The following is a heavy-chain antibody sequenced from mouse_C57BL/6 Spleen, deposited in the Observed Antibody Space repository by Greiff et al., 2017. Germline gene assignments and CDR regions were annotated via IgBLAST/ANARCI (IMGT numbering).Heavy chain of an antibody. CDR1: GYSFTDYN. D-gene: IGHD2-4*01. J-gene: IGHJ2*01. V-gene: IGHV1-39*01. CDR2: IHPNYGTT. CDR3: ARSGDYDDSFDY. Sequence: VQLKQSGPELVKPGASVKISCKASGYSFTDYNMNWVKQSNGKSLEWIGVIHPNYGTTSYNQKFKGKATLTVDQSSSTAYMQLNRLTSEDSAVDYCARSGDYDDSFDYWGQGTTLTVSS.